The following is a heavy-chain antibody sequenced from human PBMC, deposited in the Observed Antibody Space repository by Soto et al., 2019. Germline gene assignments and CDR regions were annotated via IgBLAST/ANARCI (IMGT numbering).Heavy chain of an antibody. Sequence: ASVKVSCKASGYTFTSYDINWVRQATGQGLEWMGWMNPNSGNTGYAQKFQGRVTMTRNTSISTAYMELSSLRSEDTAVYYCARRDSGGFYRFFDSWGQGTLVTVSS. J-gene: IGHJ4*02. CDR2: MNPNSGNT. D-gene: IGHD2-15*01. V-gene: IGHV1-8*01. CDR3: ARRDSGGFYRFFDS. CDR1: GYTFTSYD.